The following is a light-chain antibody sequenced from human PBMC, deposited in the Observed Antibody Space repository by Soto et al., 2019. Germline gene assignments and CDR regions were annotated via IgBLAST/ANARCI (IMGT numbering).Light chain of an antibody. J-gene: IGKJ1*01. Sequence: DIQMTQFPSALSASVGDRVTITCRASQNVNNWLAWYQHKPGKAPQLLIYDASVLETGVPSRFSGSGSGTEFTLAISGLQSDDFATYSCQQYNTYWTFGPGTKVE. V-gene: IGKV1-5*01. CDR2: DAS. CDR1: QNVNNW. CDR3: QQYNTYWT.